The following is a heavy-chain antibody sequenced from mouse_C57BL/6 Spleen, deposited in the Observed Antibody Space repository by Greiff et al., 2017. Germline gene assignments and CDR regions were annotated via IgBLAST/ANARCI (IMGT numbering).Heavy chain of an antibody. J-gene: IGHJ2*01. Sequence: QVQLQQSGAELVRPGASVKLSCKASGYTFTDYYINWVKQRPGQGLEWIARIYPGSGNTYYNEKFKGQATLPAEKSSSTAYMQLSSLTSEDSAVYFCARSIYGNYPDYWGQGTTLTVSS. CDR2: IYPGSGNT. CDR1: GYTFTDYY. V-gene: IGHV1-76*01. CDR3: ARSIYGNYPDY. D-gene: IGHD2-1*01.